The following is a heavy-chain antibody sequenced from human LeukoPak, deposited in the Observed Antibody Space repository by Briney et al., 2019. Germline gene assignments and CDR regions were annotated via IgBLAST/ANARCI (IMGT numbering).Heavy chain of an antibody. Sequence: SETLSLTCTVSGGSIGSSYWSWHRQPAGKGLEWIGRFFTGGGTYYNPSLESRVTMSVDTSKNQFSLNLSSVTAADTAVYFCARGSGVAVGMDVWGQGTTVIVSS. CDR3: ARGSGVAVGMDV. D-gene: IGHD2-15*01. J-gene: IGHJ6*02. CDR1: GGSIGSSY. CDR2: FFTGGGT. V-gene: IGHV4-4*07.